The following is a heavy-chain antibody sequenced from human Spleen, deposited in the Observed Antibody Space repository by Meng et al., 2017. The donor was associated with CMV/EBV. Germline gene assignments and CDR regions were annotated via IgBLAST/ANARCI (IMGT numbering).Heavy chain of an antibody. CDR1: GYFFSDHF. CDR3: TRDHDWGADY. Sequence: KVSCKASGYFFSDHFMHWVRQAPGQGLEWMGWIKPNSGYINYAQNFQGRVTMTSDSSIATAYMELSGLTSDDTAVYYCTRDHDWGADYWGQGTLVTVSS. J-gene: IGHJ4*02. CDR2: IKPNSGYI. D-gene: IGHD3-16*01. V-gene: IGHV1-2*02.